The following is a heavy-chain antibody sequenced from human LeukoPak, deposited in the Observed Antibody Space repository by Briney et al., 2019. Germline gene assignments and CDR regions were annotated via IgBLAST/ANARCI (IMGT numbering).Heavy chain of an antibody. CDR2: IYTRGST. CDR1: GGSINNYY. D-gene: IGHD2-15*01. Sequence: SETLSLTCTVSGGSINNYYWSWIRQPAGKGLEWIGRIYTRGSTNYNPSLKSRVTMSVDTSKNQFSLKLSSVTAADTAVYYCARGRHCSADICSGGDAFDIWGQGTMVSLSS. V-gene: IGHV4-4*07. J-gene: IGHJ3*02. CDR3: ARGRHCSADICSGGDAFDI.